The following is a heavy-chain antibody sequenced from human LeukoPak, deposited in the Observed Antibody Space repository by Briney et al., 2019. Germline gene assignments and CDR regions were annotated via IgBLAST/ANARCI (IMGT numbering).Heavy chain of an antibody. Sequence: PGETLRLSCAASGFTFRRYGMSWVRQAPGKGLEWVSAISGSGGGSTYYADSVKGRFTISRDNSKNTLYLQLNSLRGEDTAVYYCVKDQREAYGGGWSRDFDYWGQGTLVTVSS. J-gene: IGHJ4*02. V-gene: IGHV3-23*01. CDR2: ISGSGGGST. CDR1: GFTFRRYG. CDR3: VKDQREAYGGGWSRDFDY. D-gene: IGHD6-19*01.